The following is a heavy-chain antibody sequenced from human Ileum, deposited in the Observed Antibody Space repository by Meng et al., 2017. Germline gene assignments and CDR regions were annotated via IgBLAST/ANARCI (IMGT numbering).Heavy chain of an antibody. CDR1: GRSISSSDW. CDR2: MNLGGSP. J-gene: IGHJ4*02. Sequence: VHPPEAGPGLVVHSGPLSITWAGSGRSISSSDWWSWVRQPPGKGLEWIAEMNLGGSPNYNPSLKSRVTMSVDKSNDHLSLQLTSVTAADTAVYYCAHIFDSWGQGTLVTVSS. CDR3: AHIFDS. V-gene: IGHV4-4*02.